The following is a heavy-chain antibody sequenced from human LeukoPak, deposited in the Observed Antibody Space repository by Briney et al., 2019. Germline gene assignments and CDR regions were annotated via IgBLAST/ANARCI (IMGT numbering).Heavy chain of an antibody. CDR3: ARAAGLHKTQYYFDY. Sequence: GGSLRLSCAASGFTFSSYSMNWVRQAPGKGLEWVSSISSSSSYIYYADSVKGRFTISRDNAKNSLYLQMNSLRAEDTAVYYCARAAGLHKTQYYFDYWGQGTLVTVSS. CDR2: ISSSSSYI. D-gene: IGHD4-11*01. J-gene: IGHJ4*02. V-gene: IGHV3-21*01. CDR1: GFTFSSYS.